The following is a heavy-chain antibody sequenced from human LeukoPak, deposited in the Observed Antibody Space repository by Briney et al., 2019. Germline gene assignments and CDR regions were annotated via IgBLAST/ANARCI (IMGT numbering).Heavy chain of an antibody. V-gene: IGHV3-74*01. CDR2: INTDGSST. J-gene: IGHJ3*02. CDR3: ARAFRVLSDI. CDR1: GFTFSSYW. D-gene: IGHD3-16*01. Sequence: GGSLRLSCAASGFTFSSYWMHWVRQAPGKGLVWVSRINTDGSSTNYADSVKGRFTISRDNAKNTLYLQMNSLRDEDTAVYYCARAFRVLSDIWGQGTMVTVSS.